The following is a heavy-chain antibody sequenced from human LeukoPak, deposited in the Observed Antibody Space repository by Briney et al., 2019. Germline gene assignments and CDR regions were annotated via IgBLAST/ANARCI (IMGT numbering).Heavy chain of an antibody. V-gene: IGHV4-31*03. J-gene: IGHJ4*02. CDR3: ARTNTYGAFDY. Sequence: SETLSLTCTVSGGSISSGGYYWSWIRQHPGKGLEWIGYIYYSGSTYYNPSLKSRVTISVDTSKNQFSLKLSSVTATDTAVYYCARTNTYGAFDYWGQGTLVTVSS. CDR1: GGSISSGGYY. CDR2: IYYSGST. D-gene: IGHD4-17*01.